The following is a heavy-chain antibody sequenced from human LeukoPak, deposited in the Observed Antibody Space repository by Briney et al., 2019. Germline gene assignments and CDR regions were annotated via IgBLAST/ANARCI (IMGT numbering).Heavy chain of an antibody. CDR1: GFTFSSYG. CDR2: IRYDGSNK. J-gene: IGHJ4*02. V-gene: IGHV3-30*02. Sequence: GGSLRLSCAASGFTFSSYGMHRVRQAPGKGLEWVAFIRYDGSNKYYADSVKGRFTISRDNSKNTLYLQMNSLRAEDTAVYYCAREGRWLQFLGGYCDYWGQGTLVTVSS. CDR3: AREGRWLQFLGGYCDY. D-gene: IGHD5-24*01.